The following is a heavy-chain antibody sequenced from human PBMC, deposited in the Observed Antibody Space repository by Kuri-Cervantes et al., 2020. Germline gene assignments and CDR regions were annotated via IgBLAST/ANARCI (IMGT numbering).Heavy chain of an antibody. J-gene: IGHJ4*02. CDR1: GYTFTYRY. V-gene: IGHV1-69*06. D-gene: IGHD3-16*01. Sequence: SVKVSCKASGYTFTYRYLHWVRQAPGQALEWMGGIIPIFGTANYAQKFQGRVTITADKSTSTAYMELSSLRSEDTAVYFCARVCLRGAGPRGTKVHHYTWEAYVYTLVSWGQGTLVTVSS. CDR2: IIPIFGTA. CDR3: ARVCLRGAGPRGTKVHHYTWEAYVYTLVS.